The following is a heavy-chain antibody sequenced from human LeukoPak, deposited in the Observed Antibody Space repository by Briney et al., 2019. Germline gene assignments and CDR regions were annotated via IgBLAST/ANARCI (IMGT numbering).Heavy chain of an antibody. CDR2: IYTSGST. V-gene: IGHV4-61*02. D-gene: IGHD3-10*01. Sequence: SQTLSLTCTVSGGSISSGRYYWSCIRQPAGKGLEWIGRIYTSGSTNYNPSLKSRVTISVDTSKNQFSLKLSSVTAADTAVYYCARGGYYGSGNDFRFDPWGQGTLVTVSS. CDR1: GGSISSGRYY. J-gene: IGHJ5*02. CDR3: ARGGYYGSGNDFRFDP.